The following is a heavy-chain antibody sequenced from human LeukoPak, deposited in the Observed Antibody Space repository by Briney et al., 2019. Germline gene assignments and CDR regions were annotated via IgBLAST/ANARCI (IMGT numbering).Heavy chain of an antibody. CDR3: ARDGYTSSWYPVDY. J-gene: IGHJ4*02. Sequence: ASVKVSCKASGYSFTSYGFTWVRQAPGQGLEWMGWISAYNGNTNYAQKLQGRVTLTTDTSTSTAYMELRSLRSDDTAVYYCARDGYTSSWYPVDYWGQGTLVTVSS. CDR2: ISAYNGNT. V-gene: IGHV1-18*01. CDR1: GYSFTSYG. D-gene: IGHD6-13*01.